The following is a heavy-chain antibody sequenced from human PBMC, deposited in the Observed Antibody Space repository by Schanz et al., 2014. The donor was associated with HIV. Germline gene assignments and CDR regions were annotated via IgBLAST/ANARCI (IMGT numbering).Heavy chain of an antibody. CDR2: ISYDGSNK. J-gene: IGHJ4*02. V-gene: IGHV3-30*03. Sequence: QVQLVESGGGVVQPGRSLRLSCAASGFIFRTHGMHWVRQAPGKGLEWVAVISYDGSNKYYADSVKGRFTISRDNSKNTLYLQMNSLRVEDTAVYYCARDLPNPYFDFSGPAGDYWGQGALVTVSS. CDR1: GFIFRTHG. D-gene: IGHD3-22*01. CDR3: ARDLPNPYFDFSGPAGDY.